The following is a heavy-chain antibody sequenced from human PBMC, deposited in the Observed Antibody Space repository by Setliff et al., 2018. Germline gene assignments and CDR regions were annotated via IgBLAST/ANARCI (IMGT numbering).Heavy chain of an antibody. V-gene: IGHV4-4*08. CDR1: GVSVSRHY. CDR2: IYTGGST. Sequence: SETLSLTCIVSGVSVSRHYWSWIRQPPGKTLEWIGYIYTGGSTTYNPSLKSRVTISVDTSKNQFSLKLTSVTAADTAVYYCARSLSSGSYWNSRPFYSDYWGQGTLVTVSS. J-gene: IGHJ4*02. D-gene: IGHD3-10*01. CDR3: ARSLSSGSYWNSRPFYSDY.